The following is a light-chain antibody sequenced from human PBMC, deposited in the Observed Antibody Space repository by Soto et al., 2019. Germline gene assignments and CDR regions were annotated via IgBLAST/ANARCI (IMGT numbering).Light chain of an antibody. V-gene: IGKV1-39*01. J-gene: IGKJ1*01. CDR1: QSISTY. CDR3: QQSYSTPPET. Sequence: IQISHCPYSLYASXPGGVTITXXXSQSISTYLNWYQQKPGKAPKLLIYAASSLQSGVPSRFSGSGSGTDFTLTISSLQPEDFATYYCQQSYSTPPETFGQGTKVEIK. CDR2: AAS.